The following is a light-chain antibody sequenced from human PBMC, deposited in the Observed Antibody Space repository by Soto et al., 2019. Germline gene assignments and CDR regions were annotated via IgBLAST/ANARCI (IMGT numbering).Light chain of an antibody. V-gene: IGKV1-5*01. CDR3: QQYNSFSPWT. CDR2: DAS. CDR1: QSISSW. J-gene: IGKJ1*01. Sequence: DIQMTQSPSTLSASLGDRVTITCRASQSISSWLAWYQQKPGKAPKLLIYDASSLESGVPSRFSGSGSGTEFTLIISSLQPDDFATYYCQQYNSFSPWTFGQGTKVEIK.